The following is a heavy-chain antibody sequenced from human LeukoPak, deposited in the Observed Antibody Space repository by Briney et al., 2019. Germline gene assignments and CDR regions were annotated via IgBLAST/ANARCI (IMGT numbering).Heavy chain of an antibody. CDR2: INPNSGGT. CDR1: GYTFTSYA. V-gene: IGHV1-2*02. CDR3: ARDRTSTYYYDSSGYLNAFDI. Sequence: ASVKVSCKASGYTFTSYAMNWVRQAPGQGLEWMGWINPNSGGTNYAQKFQGRVTMTRDTSISTAYMELSRLRSDDTAVYYCARDRTSTYYYDSSGYLNAFDIWGQGTMVTVSS. J-gene: IGHJ3*02. D-gene: IGHD3-22*01.